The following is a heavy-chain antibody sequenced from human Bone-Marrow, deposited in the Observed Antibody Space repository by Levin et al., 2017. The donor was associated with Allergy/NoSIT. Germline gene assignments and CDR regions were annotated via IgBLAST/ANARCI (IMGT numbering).Heavy chain of an antibody. V-gene: IGHV4-39*01. CDR1: GGSISSSSYY. CDR2: IYYSGST. D-gene: IGHD3-3*01. CDR3: ARLGDAFDI. Sequence: GSLRLSCTVSGGSISSSSYYWGWIRQPPGKGLEWIGSIYYSGSTYYNPSLKSRVTISVDTSKNQFSLKLSSVTAADTAVYYCARLGDAFDIWGQGTMVTVSS. J-gene: IGHJ3*02.